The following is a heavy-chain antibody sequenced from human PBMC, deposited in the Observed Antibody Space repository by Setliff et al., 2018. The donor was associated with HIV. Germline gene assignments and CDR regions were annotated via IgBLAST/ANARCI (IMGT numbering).Heavy chain of an antibody. J-gene: IGHJ3*02. CDR1: SYSVTSGYY. CDR2: MYPSGSS. V-gene: IGHV4-38-2*02. CDR3: ARVPPDKIAVAGRDSFDI. D-gene: IGHD6-19*01. Sequence: SETLSLTCTVSSYSVTSGYYWAWIRKPPGKGLEWIGNMYPSGSSYFNPTLQSRVTMSADTSKKQFSLKLSSVTAADTAVYYCARVPPDKIAVAGRDSFDIWGQGTMVTVSS.